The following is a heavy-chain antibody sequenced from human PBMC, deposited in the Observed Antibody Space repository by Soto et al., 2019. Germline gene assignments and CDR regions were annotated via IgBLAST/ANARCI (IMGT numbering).Heavy chain of an antibody. CDR1: GFTFSSYG. J-gene: IGHJ6*02. CDR3: ARDLYCSSTSCPQRGMRYYYYGMDV. V-gene: IGHV3-33*01. Sequence: QVQLVESGGGVVQPGRSLRLSCAASGFTFSSYGMHWVRQAPGKGLEWVAVIWYDGSNKYYADSVKGRFTISRDNSKNTLYLQMNSLRAEDTAVYYCARDLYCSSTSCPQRGMRYYYYGMDVWGQGTTVTVSS. CDR2: IWYDGSNK. D-gene: IGHD2-2*01.